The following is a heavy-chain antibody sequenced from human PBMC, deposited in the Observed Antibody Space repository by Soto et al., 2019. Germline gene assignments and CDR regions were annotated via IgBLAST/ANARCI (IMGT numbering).Heavy chain of an antibody. Sequence: PGESLKISCKASGYTFTNYWIGWVRQMPGKGLEWMGIIEPGDSDAKYNPSFQGRVTISADKSISTAYLQWSSLKASDTAMYYCARHEHSAPYNWFDPWGQGTLVPVSS. CDR2: IEPGDSDA. J-gene: IGHJ5*02. CDR3: ARHEHSAPYNWFDP. V-gene: IGHV5-51*01. D-gene: IGHD1-26*01. CDR1: GYTFTNYW.